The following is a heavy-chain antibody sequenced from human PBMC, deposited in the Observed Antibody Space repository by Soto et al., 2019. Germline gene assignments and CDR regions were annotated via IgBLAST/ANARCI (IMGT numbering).Heavy chain of an antibody. D-gene: IGHD5-12*01. CDR3: ANLWGDGYNLGQDYNGMDV. Sequence: GGSLRLSCAASGFSFENYGMHWVRQAPGRGLEWVAIIWYDGSLQYYAAAVKGRFTISRDNSKNTLYLEMNSLRAEDTAVYYCANLWGDGYNLGQDYNGMDVWGQGTTVTVSS. CDR1: GFSFENYG. J-gene: IGHJ6*02. CDR2: IWYDGSLQ. V-gene: IGHV3-33*06.